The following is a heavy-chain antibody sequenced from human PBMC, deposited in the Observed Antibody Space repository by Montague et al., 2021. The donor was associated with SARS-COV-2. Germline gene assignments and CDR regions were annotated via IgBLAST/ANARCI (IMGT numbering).Heavy chain of an antibody. CDR2: IYYSGST. V-gene: IGHV4-39*01. D-gene: IGHD3-9*01. CDR1: GGSIRSSSYY. J-gene: IGHJ4*02. Sequence: SETLSLACTVSGGSIRSSSYYWGWIRQPQGKGLEWIGSIYYSGSTYYNPYLKSRVTISVDTTKNQFSLKLSSVTAADTAVYYWARHRITIFFGGTFDYWGQGTLVTVSS. CDR3: ARHRITIFFGGTFDY.